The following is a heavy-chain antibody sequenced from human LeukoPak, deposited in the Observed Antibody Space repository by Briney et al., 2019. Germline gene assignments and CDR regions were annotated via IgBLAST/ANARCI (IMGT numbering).Heavy chain of an antibody. J-gene: IGHJ3*02. CDR2: IYSSRST. CDR1: GGSISSYY. D-gene: IGHD6-6*01. CDR3: ARVTYSSSSISVDAFNI. Sequence: PSETLSLTCTVSGGSISSYYWSWIRQPAGKGLEWIGRIYSSRSTNYNPSLKSRVTMSVDTSKNQFSLKLTSVTAADTAVYYCARVTYSSSSISVDAFNIWGQGTVVTVSP. V-gene: IGHV4-4*07.